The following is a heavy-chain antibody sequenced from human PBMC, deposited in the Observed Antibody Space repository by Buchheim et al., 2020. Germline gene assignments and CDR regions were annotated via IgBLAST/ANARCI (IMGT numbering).Heavy chain of an antibody. V-gene: IGHV3-7*01. J-gene: IGHJ4*02. CDR3: ARDRGWLQFDY. CDR2: IKEDGSEK. Sequence: EVQLVESGGGLVQPGGSLRLSCAASGFTFSSYWISWVRQAPGKGLEWVANIKEDGSEKYYVDSVKGRFTISRANAKSSLYLQMNSLRAEDTAVYYCARDRGWLQFDYWGQGTL. CDR1: GFTFSSYW. D-gene: IGHD6-19*01.